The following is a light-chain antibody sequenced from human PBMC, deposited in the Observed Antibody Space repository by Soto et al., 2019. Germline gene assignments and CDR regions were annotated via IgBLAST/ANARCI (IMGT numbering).Light chain of an antibody. V-gene: IGKV3-20*01. CDR1: QSVKSSY. J-gene: IGKJ5*01. Sequence: EIVLTQSPGTLSLSPGERATLPCRASQSVKSSYLAWYQHKPGQAPRLLIYGTSSRATGITDRFSGSGSGTDFTLTISRLEPEDFAVYYCQQYGSSITFGQGTRLEIK. CDR2: GTS. CDR3: QQYGSSIT.